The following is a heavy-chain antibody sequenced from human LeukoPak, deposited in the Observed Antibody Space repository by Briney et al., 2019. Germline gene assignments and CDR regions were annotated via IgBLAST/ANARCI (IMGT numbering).Heavy chain of an antibody. D-gene: IGHD6-13*01. Sequence: PWGSLRLSCAASGFTFSSYGMHWVRQAPGKGLEWVAFIRYDGSNKYYADSVKGRFTISRDNSKNTLYLQMNSLRAEDTAVYYCANVFPDIHIAAAGHDAFDIWGQGTMVTVSS. CDR1: GFTFSSYG. CDR3: ANVFPDIHIAAAGHDAFDI. J-gene: IGHJ3*02. V-gene: IGHV3-30*02. CDR2: IRYDGSNK.